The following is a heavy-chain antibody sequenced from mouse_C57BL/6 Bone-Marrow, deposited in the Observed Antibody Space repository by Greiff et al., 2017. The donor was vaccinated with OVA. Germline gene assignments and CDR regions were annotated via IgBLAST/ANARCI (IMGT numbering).Heavy chain of an antibody. V-gene: IGHV1-19*01. CDR2: INPYNGGT. Sequence: VQLQQSGPVLVKPGASVKMSCKASGYTFTDYYMNWVKQSHGKSLEWIGVINPYNGGTSYNQKFKGKATLTVDKSSSTAYMELNSLTSEDSAVYYCARSTVYYGSSYSRYFDYWGQGTTLTVSS. CDR1: GYTFTDYY. CDR3: ARSTVYYGSSYSRYFDY. J-gene: IGHJ2*01. D-gene: IGHD1-1*01.